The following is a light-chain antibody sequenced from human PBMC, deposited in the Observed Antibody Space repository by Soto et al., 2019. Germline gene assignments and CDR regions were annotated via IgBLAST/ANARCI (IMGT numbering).Light chain of an antibody. CDR2: GNN. V-gene: IGLV1-40*01. CDR1: SANIAAAYN. Sequence: QSVLTQPPSVSGAPGQRVTISCTGSSANIAAAYNVDWYQQLPGTAPKLLIYGNNNRHSGVPPRLSGCKSGTSASLTIAGLWCEDEGDYYFQYYDSSLSGYVFGAGTKLTVL. J-gene: IGLJ1*01. CDR3: QYYDSSLSGYV.